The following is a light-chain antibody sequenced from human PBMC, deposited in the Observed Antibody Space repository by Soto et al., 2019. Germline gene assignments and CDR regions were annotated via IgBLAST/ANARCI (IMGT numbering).Light chain of an antibody. CDR3: QQYNSYPWT. CDR1: QGISSW. V-gene: IGKV1D-16*01. J-gene: IGKJ1*01. Sequence: DLQMTQSPSSVSASVGDRVTFTCRASQGISSWLAWYQQKPGKAPKLLIYAASTLQGAVPSRFSGRGSGTDFSLTISSLQPEYFATYYCQQYNSYPWTFGQGTKVEIK. CDR2: AAS.